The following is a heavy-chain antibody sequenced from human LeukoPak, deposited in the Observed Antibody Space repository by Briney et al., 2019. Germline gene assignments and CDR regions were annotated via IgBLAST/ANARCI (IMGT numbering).Heavy chain of an antibody. J-gene: IGHJ5*02. CDR3: ARHDLYRRKGYYDSSSRIGWFDP. CDR2: IYYSGST. Sequence: PSETLSLTCTVSGGSISGSSYYWGWIRQPPGKGLEWIGSIYYSGSTYYNPSLKSRVTISVDTSKNQFSLKLSSVTAADTAVYYCARHDLYRRKGYYDSSSRIGWFDPWGQGTLVTVSS. D-gene: IGHD3-22*01. CDR1: GGSISGSSYY. V-gene: IGHV4-39*01.